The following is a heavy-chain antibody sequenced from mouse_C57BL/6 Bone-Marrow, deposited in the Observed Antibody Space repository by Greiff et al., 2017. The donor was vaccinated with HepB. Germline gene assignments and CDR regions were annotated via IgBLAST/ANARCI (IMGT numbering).Heavy chain of an antibody. CDR2: INYDGSST. V-gene: IGHV5-16*01. D-gene: IGHD1-1*01. J-gene: IGHJ4*01. CDR3: AREGYYYGSGVCAMDY. CDR1: GFTFSDYY. Sequence: EVKLMESEGGLVQPGSSMKLSCTASGFTFSDYYMAWVRQVPEKGPEWVANINYDGSSTYYLDSLKSRFIISRDNAKNILYLQMSSLKSEDTATYYCAREGYYYGSGVCAMDYWGQGTSVTVSS.